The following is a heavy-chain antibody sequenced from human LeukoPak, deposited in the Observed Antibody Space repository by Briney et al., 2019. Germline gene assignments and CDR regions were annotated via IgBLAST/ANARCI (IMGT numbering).Heavy chain of an antibody. Sequence: GGSLRLSCAASGFTFSSYGMHWVRQAPGKGLEWVAVISYDGSNKYYADSVKGRFTISRDNSKNTLYLQMNSLRAEGTAVYYCAKARIAVADYYYYGMDVWGKGTTVTVSS. CDR1: GFTFSSYG. CDR3: AKARIAVADYYYYGMDV. D-gene: IGHD6-19*01. V-gene: IGHV3-30*18. J-gene: IGHJ6*04. CDR2: ISYDGSNK.